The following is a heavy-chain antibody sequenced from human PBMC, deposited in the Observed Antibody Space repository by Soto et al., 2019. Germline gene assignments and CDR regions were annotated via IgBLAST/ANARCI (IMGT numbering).Heavy chain of an antibody. CDR1: GFSFSSFA. CDR2: ISGSADST. V-gene: IGHV3-23*01. D-gene: IGHD2-21*01. Sequence: EVQLLESGGGFIHPGGSLRLSCAASGFSFSSFAMNWVRQAPGKGLEWVSIISGSADSTFYADSVKGRFTISRQKSKSTLYLQIISLRAEDTAVYYCAKTMGAMIDAISVYGMDVLAAGTTVTVSS. J-gene: IGHJ6*04. CDR3: AKTMGAMIDAISVYGMDV.